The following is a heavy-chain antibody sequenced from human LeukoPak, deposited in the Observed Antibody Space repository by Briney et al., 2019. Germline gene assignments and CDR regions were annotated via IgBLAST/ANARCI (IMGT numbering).Heavy chain of an antibody. CDR3: ARDYLNFLIDY. CDR2: ILYDGSIK. V-gene: IGHV3-33*01. D-gene: IGHD1-20*01. Sequence: PGGSLRLSCAASGFTFSSYGMHWVRQAPGKGLEWVAVILYDGSIKYYADSVKGRFTISRDNSKNTLYLQMNSLRAEDTAVYYCARDYLNFLIDYWGQGTLVTATS. J-gene: IGHJ4*02. CDR1: GFTFSSYG.